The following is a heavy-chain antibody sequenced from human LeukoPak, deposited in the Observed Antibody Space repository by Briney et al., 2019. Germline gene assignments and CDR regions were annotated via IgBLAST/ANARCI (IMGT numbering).Heavy chain of an antibody. CDR2: VSYDASSK. J-gene: IGHJ4*02. D-gene: IGHD1-14*01. V-gene: IGHV3-30*04. CDR3: ARDRPFSGRNPSALDY. CDR1: GFTFSAYT. Sequence: PGKSLRLSCAASGFTFSAYTIHWVRQAPGQGLEWVALVSYDASSKYYADSVMGRFIISRDNSKNTVYLYMSSLTAEDTAVYYCARDRPFSGRNPSALDYWGQGTLVTVSS.